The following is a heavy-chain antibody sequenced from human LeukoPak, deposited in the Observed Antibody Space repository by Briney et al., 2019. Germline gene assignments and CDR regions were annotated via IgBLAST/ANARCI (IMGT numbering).Heavy chain of an antibody. CDR1: GFTFSDYY. CDR3: ARSRWLDAFDY. J-gene: IGHJ4*02. D-gene: IGHD6-19*01. Sequence: GGSLRLSCAASGFTFSDYYMTWIRQAPGKGLEWVSTIKGIGPTTYYADSVKGRFTISRDNAKNTLYLQMNSLRADDTAVYYCARSRWLDAFDYWGQGTLVTVSS. V-gene: IGHV3-11*01. CDR2: IKGIGPTT.